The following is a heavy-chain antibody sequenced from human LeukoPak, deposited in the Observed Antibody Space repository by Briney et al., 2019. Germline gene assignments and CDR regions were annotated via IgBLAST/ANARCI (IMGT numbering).Heavy chain of an antibody. D-gene: IGHD2-15*01. CDR3: ARDEVVVVAASPYYYYYMDV. CDR1: GGSISSYY. CDR2: IYTSGST. J-gene: IGHJ6*03. V-gene: IGHV4-4*07. Sequence: PSETLSLTCTVSGGSISSYYWSWIRQPAGKGLEWIGRIYTSGSTNYNPSLKSRVTVSVDTSKNQFSLKLSSVTAADTAVYYCARDEVVVVAASPYYYYYMDVWGKGTTVTISS.